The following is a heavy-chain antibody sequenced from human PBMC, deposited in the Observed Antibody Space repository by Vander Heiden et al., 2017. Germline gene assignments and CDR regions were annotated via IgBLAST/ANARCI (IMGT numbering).Heavy chain of an antibody. Sequence: QVQLVESGGGVVQPGKSLRLPCAASGFTFSSDGMHWVRQATGKGLEWVAVISYDGSNKYYADSVKGRFTISRDNSKNTLYLQMNSLRAEDTAVYYCAKCHDGDFLFDYWGQGTLVTVSS. CDR2: ISYDGSNK. CDR3: AKCHDGDFLFDY. J-gene: IGHJ4*02. V-gene: IGHV3-30*18. CDR1: GFTFSSDG. D-gene: IGHD4-17*01.